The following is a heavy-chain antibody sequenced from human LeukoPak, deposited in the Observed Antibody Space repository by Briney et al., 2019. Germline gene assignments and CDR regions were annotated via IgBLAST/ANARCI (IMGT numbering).Heavy chain of an antibody. Sequence: ASVKVSCKASGYIFTSYEITWVRQAPGQGLQWMGWISPYLGNTNYAQKLQDRVTIPTDTSTNTAYLELRSLRSDDTAVYYCALNTLSSGYMDAFDIWGQGTMVTVSS. V-gene: IGHV1-18*01. CDR3: ALNTLSSGYMDAFDI. J-gene: IGHJ3*02. CDR2: ISPYLGNT. CDR1: GYIFTSYE. D-gene: IGHD3-22*01.